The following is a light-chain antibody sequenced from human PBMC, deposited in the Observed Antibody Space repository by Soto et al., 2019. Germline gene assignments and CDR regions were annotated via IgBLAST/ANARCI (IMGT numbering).Light chain of an antibody. J-gene: IGKJ4*01. CDR3: QQYGSSPLT. CDR1: QSVSSSY. Sequence: EIVLTQSPGTLSLSPGERATLSCRASQSVSSSYLAWYQQKPGQAPRLLISAASTRATGIPDRFSGSGSGTDITLTISRLEPEDFAVYYCQQYGSSPLTFGGGAKVAIK. CDR2: AAS. V-gene: IGKV3-20*01.